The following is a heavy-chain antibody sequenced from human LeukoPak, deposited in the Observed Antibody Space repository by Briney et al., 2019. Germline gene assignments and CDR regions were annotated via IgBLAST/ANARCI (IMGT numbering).Heavy chain of an antibody. V-gene: IGHV3-11*05. CDR2: ISSSGGYT. J-gene: IGHJ4*02. Sequence: PGGSLGLSCAASGFTFSDYYMSWVRQAPGKGLEWVSYISSSGGYTNYADSVKGRFTMSRDNAKNSLYLQMNSLRAEDTAVYYCARDDSSSGYYFWGQGTLVTVSS. CDR3: ARDDSSSGYYF. CDR1: GFTFSDYY. D-gene: IGHD3-22*01.